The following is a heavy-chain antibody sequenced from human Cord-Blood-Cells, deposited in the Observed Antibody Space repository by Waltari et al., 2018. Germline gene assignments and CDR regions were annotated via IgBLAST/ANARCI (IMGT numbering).Heavy chain of an antibody. CDR1: GGSFSGYY. CDR3: ARAIGSSGWYFDY. CDR2: INHSGST. D-gene: IGHD6-19*01. J-gene: IGHJ4*02. V-gene: IGHV4-34*01. Sequence: QVQLQQWGAGLLKPSETLSLTCAVYGGSFSGYYWSWIRQPPGKGLEWIGEINHSGSTNHNPSLRSRVTISVYTAKNQFSLKLSSVTAADTAVYYCARAIGSSGWYFDYWGQGTLVTVSS.